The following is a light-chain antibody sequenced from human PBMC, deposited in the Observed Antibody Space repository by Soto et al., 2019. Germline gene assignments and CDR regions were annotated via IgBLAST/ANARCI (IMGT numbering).Light chain of an antibody. Sequence: PGARATLSCRASQSVNTFLAWYQQKPGQAPRLLIYDASKRAPGIPVRFSGTGSGADFTLTISSLEPEDFAVYYCQQRDTWPTFGQGTKLEIK. V-gene: IGKV3-11*01. J-gene: IGKJ2*01. CDR2: DAS. CDR1: QSVNTF. CDR3: QQRDTWPT.